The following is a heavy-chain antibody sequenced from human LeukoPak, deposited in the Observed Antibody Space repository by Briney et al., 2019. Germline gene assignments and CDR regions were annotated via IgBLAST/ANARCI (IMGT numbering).Heavy chain of an antibody. D-gene: IGHD3-3*01. V-gene: IGHV4-39*02. CDR3: ARDGEYYDFWSGYSTKAYYMDV. J-gene: IGHJ6*03. CDR1: GGSISSSTYY. Sequence: SETLSLTCSVSGGSISSSTYYWGWIRQPPGKGLEWIGSINYSGNTYYNPSLKSRVTISVDTSKDQFSLMLNSVTAADTAVYYCARDGEYYDFWSGYSTKAYYMDVWGKGTTVTVSS. CDR2: INYSGNT.